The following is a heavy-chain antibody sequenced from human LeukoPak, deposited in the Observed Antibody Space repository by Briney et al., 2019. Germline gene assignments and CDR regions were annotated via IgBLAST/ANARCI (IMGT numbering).Heavy chain of an antibody. Sequence: GGSLRLSCAASGFPFSSYGTHWVRQAPGKGLEWVAFISYDGNNKYFVDSVKGRFTISRDKSKSTMDLQMNSLKVEDTATYFCTNSYCGGDCQNLDGFDVWGQGTMVIVSS. CDR3: TNSYCGGDCQNLDGFDV. CDR2: ISYDGNNK. J-gene: IGHJ3*01. D-gene: IGHD2-21*02. CDR1: GFPFSSYG. V-gene: IGHV3-30*02.